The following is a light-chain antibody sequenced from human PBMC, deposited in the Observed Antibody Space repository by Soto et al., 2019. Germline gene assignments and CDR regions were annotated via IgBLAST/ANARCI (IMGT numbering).Light chain of an antibody. CDR2: DAS. Sequence: IQMTESPSTLSASVGDRVTVNCRASQSIRSWLAWDQQKPGKAPKVLIFDASSLESGVPSRFSGSGSATEFTLTISSLQPDEFATNYCQQYSTNPWTHGQGTKVYIK. J-gene: IGKJ1*01. V-gene: IGKV1-5*01. CDR1: QSIRSW. CDR3: QQYSTNPWT.